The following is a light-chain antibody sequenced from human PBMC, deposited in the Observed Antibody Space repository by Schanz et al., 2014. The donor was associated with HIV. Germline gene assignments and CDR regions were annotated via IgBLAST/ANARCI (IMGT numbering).Light chain of an antibody. V-gene: IGKV3-20*01. Sequence: EIVMTQSPATLSVSPGERATLSCRASQSVGSNLAWYQQKPGQAPRLLIYEASIRATGIPDRFSGSGSGTDFTLSVSRLEPEDFAVYYCQQYGSSSTFGGGTKVEIK. J-gene: IGKJ4*01. CDR2: EAS. CDR3: QQYGSSST. CDR1: QSVGSN.